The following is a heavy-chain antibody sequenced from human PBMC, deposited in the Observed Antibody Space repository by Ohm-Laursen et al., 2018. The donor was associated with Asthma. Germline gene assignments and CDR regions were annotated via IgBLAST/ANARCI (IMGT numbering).Heavy chain of an antibody. CDR3: ARDRRGSSSPAIFDY. Sequence: GSSVKVSCKASGGTFSSYAISWVRQAPGQGLEWMGGIIPIFGTANYAQKFQGRVTITADESTSTAYMELSSLRSEDTAVYYCARDRRGSSSPAIFDYWGQGTLVTVSS. V-gene: IGHV1-69*01. CDR2: IIPIFGTA. CDR1: GGTFSSYA. J-gene: IGHJ4*02. D-gene: IGHD6-6*01.